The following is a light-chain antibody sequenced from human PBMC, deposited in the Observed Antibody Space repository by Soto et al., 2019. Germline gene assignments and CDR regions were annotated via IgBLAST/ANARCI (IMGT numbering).Light chain of an antibody. V-gene: IGKV3-20*01. CDR1: QSVSSQ. CDR3: QQYGSSPIT. J-gene: IGKJ5*01. Sequence: EVVMTQSPATLSVSPGERATLSCRASQSVSSQLAWYQQKLGQAPRLLIYGASSRATGIPDRFSGSGSGTDFTLTISRLEPEDFAVYYCQQYGSSPITFGQGTRLEIK. CDR2: GAS.